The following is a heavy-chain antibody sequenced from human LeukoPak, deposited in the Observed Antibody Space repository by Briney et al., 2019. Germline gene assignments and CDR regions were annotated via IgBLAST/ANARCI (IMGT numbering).Heavy chain of an antibody. D-gene: IGHD6-19*01. V-gene: IGHV4-34*01. CDR1: GGSFSGYY. Sequence: SETLSLTCAVYGGSFSGYYWSWIRQPPGKGLEWIGEINHSGSTNYNPSLKSRVTISVDTSKNQFSLKLSSVTAADTAVYYCARVFGSGGWSRFDYWGQGTLVTVSS. J-gene: IGHJ4*02. CDR2: INHSGST. CDR3: ARVFGSGGWSRFDY.